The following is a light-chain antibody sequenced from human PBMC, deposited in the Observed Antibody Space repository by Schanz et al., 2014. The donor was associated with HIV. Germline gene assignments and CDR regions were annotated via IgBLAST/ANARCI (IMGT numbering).Light chain of an antibody. CDR1: SNTVDNYNL. Sequence: QSALAQPASVSGSPGQSITISCTGTSNTVDNYNLLSWYQLHPGKAPKLMIFEVSKRPSGISNRFSGSKSANTASLTISGLRAEDEADYYCSSYVAYDTFVLLGGGTKLTVL. CDR3: SSYVAYDTFVL. V-gene: IGLV2-23*02. J-gene: IGLJ2*01. CDR2: EVS.